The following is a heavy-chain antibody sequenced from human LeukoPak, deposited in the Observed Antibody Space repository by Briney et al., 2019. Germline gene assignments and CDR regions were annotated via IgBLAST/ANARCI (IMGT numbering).Heavy chain of an antibody. CDR2: TWYDGSNK. Sequence: PGRSLRLSCAASGFTFSSYGMHWVRQAPGKGLEWVAVTWYDGSNKYYADSVKGRFTISRDTSKSTLYLQMNSLRAEDTAVYYCATDHYYGSGSYYKGEPFDYWGQGTLVTVSS. CDR3: ATDHYYGSGSYYKGEPFDY. D-gene: IGHD3-10*01. V-gene: IGHV3-33*03. CDR1: GFTFSSYG. J-gene: IGHJ4*02.